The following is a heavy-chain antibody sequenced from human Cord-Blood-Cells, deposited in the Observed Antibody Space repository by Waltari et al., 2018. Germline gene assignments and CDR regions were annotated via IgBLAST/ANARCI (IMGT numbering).Heavy chain of an antibody. V-gene: IGHV4-34*01. J-gene: IGHJ6*02. Sequence: QVQLQQWGAGLLKPSETLSLTCAVYGGSFSGYYWSWIRQPPGKGRGWIGEINHSGSTNYNPSLKSRVTISVDTSKNQFSLKLSSVTAADTAVYYCARGTGYCSSTSCYYYYYGMDVWGQGTTVTVSS. D-gene: IGHD2-2*01. CDR2: INHSGST. CDR3: ARGTGYCSSTSCYYYYYGMDV. CDR1: GGSFSGYY.